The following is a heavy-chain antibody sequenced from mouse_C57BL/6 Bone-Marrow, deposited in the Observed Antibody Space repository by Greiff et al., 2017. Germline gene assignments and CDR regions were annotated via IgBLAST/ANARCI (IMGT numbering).Heavy chain of an antibody. J-gene: IGHJ3*01. V-gene: IGHV1-69*01. CDR1: GYTFTSYW. Sequence: VQLQQPGAELVMPGASVKLSCKASGYTFTSYWMHWVKQRPGQGLEWIGEIDPSDSYTNYNQKFKGKSTLTVDKSSSTAYMQLSSLTSEDSAVYYCAGGWVAYWGQGTRVTVSA. CDR3: AGGWVAY. CDR2: IDPSDSYT.